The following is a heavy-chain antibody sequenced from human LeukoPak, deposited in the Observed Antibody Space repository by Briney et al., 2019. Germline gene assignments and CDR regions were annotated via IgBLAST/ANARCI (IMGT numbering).Heavy chain of an antibody. V-gene: IGHV3-48*03. CDR1: GFTFSSYE. D-gene: IGHD4-11*01. CDR2: ISRSGSNI. Sequence: GGSLRLSCAVSGFTFSSYEMNWVRQAPGKGLEWVAYISRSGSNIYYADSVKGRFTISRDNAKNSLYLQMNSLRVEDTAVDYCAREKDYTRDAFDIWGQGTMVTVSS. CDR3: AREKDYTRDAFDI. J-gene: IGHJ3*02.